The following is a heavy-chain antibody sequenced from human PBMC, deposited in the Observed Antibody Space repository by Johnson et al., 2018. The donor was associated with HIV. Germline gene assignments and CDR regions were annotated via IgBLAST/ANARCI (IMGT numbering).Heavy chain of an antibody. V-gene: IGHV3-7*01. Sequence: EVQLVESGGGLVQPGRSLRLSCAASGFTFSSYWMSWVRQAPGKGLEWVANIKEDGREKYYVDSVKGRLTISRDNAKNSLYLQMNSLRAEDTAVYYCASGVVTLSFDIWGQATMVTVSS. CDR3: ASGVVTLSFDI. D-gene: IGHD3-3*01. CDR1: GFTFSSYW. CDR2: IKEDGREK. J-gene: IGHJ3*02.